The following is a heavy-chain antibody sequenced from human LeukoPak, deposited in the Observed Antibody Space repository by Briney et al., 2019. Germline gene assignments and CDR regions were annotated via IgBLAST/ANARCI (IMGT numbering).Heavy chain of an antibody. V-gene: IGHV1-69*06. CDR2: IIPIFGTA. Sequence: ASVKVSCKASGGTFSSYAISWVRQAPGQGLEWMGGIIPIFGTANYAQKFQGRVTMTEDTSTDTAYMELSSLRSEDTAVYYCATRGVMTTVTYLDYWGQGTLVTVSS. CDR1: GGTFSSYA. D-gene: IGHD4-17*01. J-gene: IGHJ4*02. CDR3: ATRGVMTTVTYLDY.